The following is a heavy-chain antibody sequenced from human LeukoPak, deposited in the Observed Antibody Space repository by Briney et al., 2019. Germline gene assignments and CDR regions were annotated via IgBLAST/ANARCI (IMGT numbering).Heavy chain of an antibody. V-gene: IGHV3-74*01. CDR3: ATWVNFDY. Sequence: GGSLRLSCAASGFSFSSYWMHWVRQAPGKGLVWVARIKSDGSSTDYADYVKGRFTISRDNAKNTLYLQMNSLRAEDTAVYYCATWVNFDYWGQGTLVTVSS. CDR2: IKSDGSST. D-gene: IGHD3-16*01. CDR1: GFSFSSYW. J-gene: IGHJ4*02.